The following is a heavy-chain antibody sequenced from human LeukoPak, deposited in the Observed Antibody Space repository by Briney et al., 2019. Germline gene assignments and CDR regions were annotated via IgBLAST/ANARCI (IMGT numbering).Heavy chain of an antibody. J-gene: IGHJ4*02. V-gene: IGHV3-11*04. CDR3: ARPPTVTTAGYYFGY. D-gene: IGHD4-17*01. CDR2: IGSSGSPI. Sequence: GGSLRLSCAASGYTFSDYYMSWIRQAPGKGLEWVSYIGSSGSPIYYADSVRGRFTISRDNAKNSLFLQVNSLRAEDTAVYYCARPPTVTTAGYYFGYWGQGTLVTVSS. CDR1: GYTFSDYY.